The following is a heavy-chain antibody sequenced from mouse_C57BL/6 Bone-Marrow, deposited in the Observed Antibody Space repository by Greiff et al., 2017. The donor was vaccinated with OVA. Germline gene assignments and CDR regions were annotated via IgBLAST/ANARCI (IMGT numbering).Heavy chain of an antibody. Sequence: EVMLVESGGGLVQPGESLKLSCESNEYEFPSHDMSWVRKTPEKRLELVAAINSDGGSTYYPDTMERRFIISRDNTKKTLYLQMSSLRSEDTAVYYCERRDYDYDDYFDYWGQGTTLTVSS. CDR1: EYEFPSHD. J-gene: IGHJ2*01. CDR2: INSDGGST. V-gene: IGHV5-2*03. CDR3: ERRDYDYDDYFDY. D-gene: IGHD2-4*01.